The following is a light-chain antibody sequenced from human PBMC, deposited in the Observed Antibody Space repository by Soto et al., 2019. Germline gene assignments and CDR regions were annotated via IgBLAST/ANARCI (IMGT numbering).Light chain of an antibody. J-gene: IGKJ1*01. CDR3: QQFSISPT. V-gene: IGKV1-5*01. CDR2: DDS. CDR1: HNIERW. Sequence: IQMTQSPSTLSASVGDRVTITCRASHNIERWMAWYQQKPGKAPSLLIFDDSTLHSGVPSRFSGSGSGTDFTLTISSLQSDDFATYYCQQFSISPTFGQGTKVEVK.